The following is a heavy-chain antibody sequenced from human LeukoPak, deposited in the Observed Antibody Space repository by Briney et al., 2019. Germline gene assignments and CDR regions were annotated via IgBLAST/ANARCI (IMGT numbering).Heavy chain of an antibody. CDR3: AKDPPVLRFLGPIRGDDWFDP. CDR2: INTNTGKP. D-gene: IGHD3-3*01. J-gene: IGHJ5*02. Sequence: ASVKVSCKASGYTFTHYAMNWVRQAPGQGPEWMGWINTNTGKPTYAQGFTGRFVFSLDTSVSTAYLQISSLKVEDTAVYYCAKDPPVLRFLGPIRGDDWFDPRGQGTLVTVSS. V-gene: IGHV7-4-1*02. CDR1: GYTFTHYA.